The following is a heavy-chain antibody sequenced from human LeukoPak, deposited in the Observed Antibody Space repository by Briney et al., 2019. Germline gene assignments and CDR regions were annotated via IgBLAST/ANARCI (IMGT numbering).Heavy chain of an antibody. D-gene: IGHD6-19*01. CDR3: ARVAIAVAGTLDY. J-gene: IGHJ4*02. Sequence: SETLSLTCTVSGGSISSGGYYWSWIRQHPGKGLEWIGYIYYSGSTYYNPSLKSRVTISVDTSKNQFTLKLSSVTAADTAVYYCARVAIAVAGTLDYWGLGTLVTVSS. CDR1: GGSISSGGYY. V-gene: IGHV4-31*03. CDR2: IYYSGST.